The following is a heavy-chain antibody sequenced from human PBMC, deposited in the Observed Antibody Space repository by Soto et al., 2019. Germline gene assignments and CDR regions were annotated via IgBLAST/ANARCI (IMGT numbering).Heavy chain of an antibody. Sequence: QVQLVQSGAEVKKPGSSVKVSCKASGGTFSSYAISWVRQAPGQGLECMGGIIPVFGTANYAQKFQGRVPINADESTSTVYMELSSLRSEDTAVYYCARGWNDFPHWCQGTLVTVSS. V-gene: IGHV1-69*01. J-gene: IGHJ1*01. CDR1: GGTFSSYA. CDR3: ARGWNDFPH. D-gene: IGHD1-1*01. CDR2: IIPVFGTA.